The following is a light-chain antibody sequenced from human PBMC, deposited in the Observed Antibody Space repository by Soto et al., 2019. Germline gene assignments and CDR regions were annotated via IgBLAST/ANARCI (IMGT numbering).Light chain of an antibody. J-gene: IGLJ1*01. V-gene: IGLV2-14*01. CDR3: SSYTSSSNV. CDR1: SSDVGCYNY. Sequence: QSVLTQPASGSGSPGQSITISCTGTSSDVGCYNYVSWYQQHPGKAPKLMIYDVSNRPSGVSNRFSGSKSGNTASLTISGLQAEDEADYYCSSYTSSSNVFGTGTKVTVL. CDR2: DVS.